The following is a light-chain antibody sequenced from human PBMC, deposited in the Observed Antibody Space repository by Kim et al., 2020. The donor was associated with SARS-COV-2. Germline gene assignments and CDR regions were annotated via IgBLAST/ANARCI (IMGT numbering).Light chain of an antibody. CDR1: QRISSY. V-gene: IGKV1-39*01. Sequence: DIQLTQSPSSLSASVGDRVTVTCRATQRISSYLVWFQHKPGKAPNRLIYAASTLESGVPSRFSGSGSGTDFTLTISSLQPEDVATYNCQQSNGAPLTFAGETKVDIK. CDR3: QQSNGAPLT. CDR2: AAS. J-gene: IGKJ4*01.